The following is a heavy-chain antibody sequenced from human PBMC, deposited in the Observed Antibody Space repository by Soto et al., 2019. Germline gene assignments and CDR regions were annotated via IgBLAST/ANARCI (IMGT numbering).Heavy chain of an antibody. V-gene: IGHV3-15*01. CDR1: GFNLSHPW. J-gene: IGHJ4*02. CDR2: IKSETDGGTA. Sequence: GGSLRLSCAASGFNLSHPWMTWVRQAAGKGLEWVGRIKSETDGGTADYVAPVKGRITISRDDSKNTVYLQMNSLKTEDTAVYYCTTGIYYDLLTGYHDVAYWGQGTLVTVSS. D-gene: IGHD3-9*01. CDR3: TTGIYYDLLTGYHDVAY.